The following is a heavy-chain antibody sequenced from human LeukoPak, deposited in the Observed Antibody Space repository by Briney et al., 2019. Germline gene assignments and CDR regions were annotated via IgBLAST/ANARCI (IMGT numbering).Heavy chain of an antibody. CDR3: AKGFERGEIDY. CDR2: ISYDGSNK. D-gene: IGHD1-1*01. V-gene: IGHV3-30*18. Sequence: GGSPRLSCAASGFSFKDYWMSWVRQAPGKGLEWVAVISYDGSNKYYADSVKGRFTISRDNSKNTLYLQMNSLRAEDTAVYYCAKGFERGEIDYWGQGTLVTVSS. J-gene: IGHJ4*02. CDR1: GFSFKDYW.